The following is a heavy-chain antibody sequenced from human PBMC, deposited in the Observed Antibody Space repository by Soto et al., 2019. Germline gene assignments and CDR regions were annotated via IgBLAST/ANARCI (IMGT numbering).Heavy chain of an antibody. J-gene: IGHJ4*02. CDR1: GGTFSPYA. D-gene: IGHD6-19*01. CDR2: IIPLFGTA. CDR3: ARPKGTYSSGYYYFDF. V-gene: IGHV1-69*01. Sequence: QVQLEQSGGEVKQPGSSVRVSCKTSGGTFSPYAINWVRQPPGQGLEWMGAIIPLFGTADYSQKSQGRVTITADESTSTAYMELSSLRFDDTAVYFCARPKGTYSSGYYYFDFWGQGTLVTVSS.